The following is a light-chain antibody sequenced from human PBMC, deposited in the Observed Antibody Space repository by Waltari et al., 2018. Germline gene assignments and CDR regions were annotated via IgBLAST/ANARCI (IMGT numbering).Light chain of an antibody. J-gene: IGLJ2*01. CDR2: EVS. Sequence: QSALTQPASVSGSPGQSITISCTGTSSDVGGYNYVSWYQQHPGKAPKLMIYEVSNRPSGVSNRFSGSTSATTASLPISGLQAEDEADYYCSSYTSSSTLGVVFGGGTKLTVL. CDR3: SSYTSSSTLGVV. CDR1: SSDVGGYNY. V-gene: IGLV2-14*01.